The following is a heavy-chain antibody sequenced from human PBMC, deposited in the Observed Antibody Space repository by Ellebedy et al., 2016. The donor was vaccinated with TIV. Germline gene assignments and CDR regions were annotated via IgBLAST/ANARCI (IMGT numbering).Heavy chain of an antibody. CDR1: GVTFSNYV. CDR2: IIPIFGPA. V-gene: IGHV1-69*13. CDR3: ARSDYGDFFLDY. D-gene: IGHD4-17*01. J-gene: IGHJ4*02. Sequence: AASVKVSCKATGVTFSNYVITWVRQAPGQGLEWMGGIIPIFGPANYAQRFQGRVTITADESTSTASMELSFLRSEESAVYYCARSDYGDFFLDYWGQGTLVTVSS.